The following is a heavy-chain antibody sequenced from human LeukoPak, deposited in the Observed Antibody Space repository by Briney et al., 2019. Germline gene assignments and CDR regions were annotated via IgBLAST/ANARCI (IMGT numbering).Heavy chain of an antibody. CDR3: ARVAVAGMIWWFDP. CDR1: GYTFTSYD. J-gene: IGHJ5*02. CDR2: MNPNSGNT. Sequence: GASVKVSCKASGYTFTSYDINWVRQATGQGLEWMGWMNPNSGNTGYAQKLQGRVTMTRNTSISTAYMELSSLRSEDTAVYYCARVAVAGMIWWFDPWGQGTLVTVSS. D-gene: IGHD6-19*01. V-gene: IGHV1-8*01.